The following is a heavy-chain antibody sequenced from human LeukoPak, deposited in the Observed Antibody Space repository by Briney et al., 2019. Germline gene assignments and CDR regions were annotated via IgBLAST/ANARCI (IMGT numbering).Heavy chain of an antibody. CDR1: GESLSKYY. D-gene: IGHD1-26*01. V-gene: IGHV4-34*01. CDR3: ASSVGSTDY. J-gene: IGHJ4*02. CDR2: INHRGST. Sequence: ASETLSLTCAVYGESLSKYYWTWIRQSPGKGLEWIGEINHRGSTNPNPSLKSRVTLSVDTSKYQFSLKLTSVTAADAAVYYCASSVGSTDYWGQGTLVTVSS.